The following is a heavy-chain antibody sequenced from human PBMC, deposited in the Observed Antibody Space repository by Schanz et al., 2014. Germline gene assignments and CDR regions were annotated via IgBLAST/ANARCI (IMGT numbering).Heavy chain of an antibody. CDR1: GLIFSNYV. V-gene: IGHV3-23*01. D-gene: IGHD2-2*01. Sequence: EVQLLESGGGLVQPGGSLRLSCAASGLIFSNYVMSWVRQAPGKGLEWVSTIGTSGGTNYADSVKGRFTISRDNSKNLLYLQMNSLRAEDTAVYYCARGGFFDSTSFDSWGQGTLVTVSS. J-gene: IGHJ4*02. CDR3: ARGGFFDSTSFDS. CDR2: IGTSGGT.